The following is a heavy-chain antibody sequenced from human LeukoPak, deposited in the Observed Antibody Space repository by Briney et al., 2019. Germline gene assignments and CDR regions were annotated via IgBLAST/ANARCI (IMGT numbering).Heavy chain of an antibody. J-gene: IGHJ4*02. V-gene: IGHV4-59*01. CDR3: ARDGDVQGFDY. CDR2: IYYSGST. CDR1: GGSISSYY. D-gene: IGHD7-27*01. Sequence: KPSETLSLTCTVSGGSISSYYWSWIRQPPGKGLEWIGYIYYSGSTNYNPSLKSRVTISVDTSKNQFSLKLSSVTAADTAVYYCARDGDVQGFDYWGQGTLVTVSS.